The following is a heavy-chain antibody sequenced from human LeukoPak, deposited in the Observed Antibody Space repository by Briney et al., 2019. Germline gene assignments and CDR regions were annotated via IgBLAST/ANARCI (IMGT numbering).Heavy chain of an antibody. J-gene: IGHJ4*02. CDR3: ARHLNDYGDY. V-gene: IGHV1-2*02. CDR2: VNPNSGGS. Sequence: ASVTVSCTASGYTFTGCHMHWVRQAPGQGLEWMGWVNPNSGGSNYAQNFQGRVSMTSDTSISTVYMELSSLRSDDTAVYFCARHLNDYGDYWGQGTLVTVSS. CDR1: GYTFTGCH.